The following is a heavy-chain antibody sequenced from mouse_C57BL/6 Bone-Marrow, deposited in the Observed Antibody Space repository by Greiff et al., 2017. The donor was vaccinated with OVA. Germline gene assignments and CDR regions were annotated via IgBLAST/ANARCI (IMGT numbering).Heavy chain of an antibody. J-gene: IGHJ1*03. V-gene: IGHV5-6*01. D-gene: IGHD1-1*01. CDR2: ISSGGSYT. CDR3: ARRVVATDWYFDV. CDR1: GFTFSSYG. Sequence: EVQLVESGGDLVKPGGSLKLSCAASGFTFSSYGMSWVRQTPDKRLEWVATISSGGSYTYYPDSVKGRFTISRDNAKNTLYLQMSSLKSEDTAMYYCARRVVATDWYFDVWGTGTTVTVSS.